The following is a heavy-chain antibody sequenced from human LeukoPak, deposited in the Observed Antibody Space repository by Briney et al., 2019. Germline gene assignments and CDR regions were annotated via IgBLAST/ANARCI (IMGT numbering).Heavy chain of an antibody. J-gene: IGHJ4*02. CDR2: ISGSGGST. CDR3: AKVLLRGFVTRSFYFDY. D-gene: IGHD3-9*01. V-gene: IGHV3-23*01. CDR1: GFTFSSYA. Sequence: GGSLRLSRAASGFTFSSYAMSWVRQAPGKGLEWVSAISGSGGSTYYADSVKGRFTISRDNSKNTLYLQMNSLRAEDTAVYYCAKVLLRGFVTRSFYFDYWGQGTLVTVSS.